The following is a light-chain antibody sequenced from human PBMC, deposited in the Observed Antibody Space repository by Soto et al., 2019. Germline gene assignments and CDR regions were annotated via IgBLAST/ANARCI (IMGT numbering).Light chain of an antibody. CDR1: SSDVGIYNY. CDR3: SSYTSTSTL. J-gene: IGLJ1*01. V-gene: IGLV2-14*01. Sequence: QSVLTQPASVSGSPGQSITISCTGTSSDVGIYNYVSWYQQHPGKAPKLMIYEVSDRPSGISSRFSGSKSGNTASLTISGLQTEDEADYYCSSYTSTSTLFGTGTKVTV. CDR2: EVS.